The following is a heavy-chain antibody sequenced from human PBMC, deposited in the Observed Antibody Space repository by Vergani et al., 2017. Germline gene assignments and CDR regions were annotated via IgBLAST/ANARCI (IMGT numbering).Heavy chain of an antibody. V-gene: IGHV4-59*01. J-gene: IGHJ5*02. CDR3: ARAPQYCSSTSCYIGPWFDP. D-gene: IGHD2-2*02. CDR2: IYYSGST. CDR1: GGSISSYY. Sequence: QVQLQESGPGLVKPSETLSLTCTVSGGSISSYYWSWIRQPPGKELEWIGYIYYSGSTNYNPSLKSRVTISVDTSKNQFSLKLSSVTAADTAVYYCARAPQYCSSTSCYIGPWFDPWGQGTLVTVSS.